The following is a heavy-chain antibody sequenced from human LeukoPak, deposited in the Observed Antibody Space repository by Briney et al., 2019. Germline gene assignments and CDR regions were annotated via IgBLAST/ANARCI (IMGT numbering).Heavy chain of an antibody. D-gene: IGHD3-10*01. CDR1: GGTFSSYA. CDR3: AREGYYGSGSYPDY. V-gene: IGHV1-69*13. Sequence: SVKVSCKASGGTFSSYAISWVRQAPGQGLEWMGGIIPIFGTANYAQKFQGRVTITADESTSTAYMELSSLRSEDTAVYYCAREGYYGSGSYPDYWGQGTLVAVSS. J-gene: IGHJ4*02. CDR2: IIPIFGTA.